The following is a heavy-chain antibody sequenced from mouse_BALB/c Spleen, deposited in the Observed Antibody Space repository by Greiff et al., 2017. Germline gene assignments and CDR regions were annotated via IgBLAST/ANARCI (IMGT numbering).Heavy chain of an antibody. CDR2: IYPGNGDT. V-gene: IGHV1-12*01. CDR1: GYIFTSYN. J-gene: IGHJ4*01. CDR3: ARRVSYAFDY. Sequence: QVQLQQPGAELVKPGASVKMSCKASGYIFTSYNMHWVKQTPGQGLEWIGTIYPGNGDTYYNQKFKGKATLTADKSSSTAYMQLSSLTSEDSAVYYCARRVSYAFDYWGQGTSVTVSS.